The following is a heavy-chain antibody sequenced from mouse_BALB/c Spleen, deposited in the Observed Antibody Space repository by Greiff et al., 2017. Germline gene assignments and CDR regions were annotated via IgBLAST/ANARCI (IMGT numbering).Heavy chain of an antibody. CDR2: IYPSDSYT. CDR3: TTATRSYFDY. J-gene: IGHJ2*01. V-gene: IGHV1-69*02. CDR1: GYTFTSYW. Sequence: QVQLQQPGAELVRPGASVKLSCKASGYTFTSYWINWVKQRPGQGLEWIGNIYPSDSYTNYNQKFKDKATLTVDKSSSTAYMQLSSPTSEDSAVYYCTTATRSYFDYWGQGTTLTVSS. D-gene: IGHD1-2*01.